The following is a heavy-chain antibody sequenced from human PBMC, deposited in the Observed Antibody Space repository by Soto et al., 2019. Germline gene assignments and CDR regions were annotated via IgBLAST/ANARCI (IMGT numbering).Heavy chain of an antibody. CDR3: ARSGSTDY. CDR2: INPSGDTT. D-gene: IGHD3-3*01. Sequence: QVQLVQSGPEVKKPGASVRVSCKASGYTFTSYHMHWVRQAPGQGLEWIGIINPSGDTTTYAQKLQGRVTMTTDTSTSTAYMELRSLRSDDTAVYYCARSGSTDYWGQGTLVTVSS. V-gene: IGHV1-46*01. J-gene: IGHJ4*02. CDR1: GYTFTSYH.